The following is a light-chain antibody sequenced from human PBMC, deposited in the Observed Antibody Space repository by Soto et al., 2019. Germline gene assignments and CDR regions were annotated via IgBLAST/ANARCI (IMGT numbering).Light chain of an antibody. CDR1: SSDVGGYNY. V-gene: IGLV2-14*01. J-gene: IGLJ1*01. Sequence: QSALTQPASVSVSPGQSITISCTGTSSDVGGYNYVSWYQQHPGKAPKLMIYEVSNRPSGVSNRFSGSKSGNTASLTISGLQAEYEADYYCSSYTSSSSPYVFGTGTKVTVL. CDR2: EVS. CDR3: SSYTSSSSPYV.